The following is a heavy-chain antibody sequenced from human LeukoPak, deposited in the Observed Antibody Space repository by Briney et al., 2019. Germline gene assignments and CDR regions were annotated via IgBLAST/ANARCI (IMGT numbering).Heavy chain of an antibody. CDR2: IDTYNGQT. CDR1: GFTSRTYV. Sequence: ASVKVPCKASGFTSRTYVISWVGQAPGQGLEWMGWIDTYNGQTKYTQKVQGRVTMTTDTPTSTVYMELRSLTSDDTAVYYCARDKDLYYMDLWGKRTMVTVSS. J-gene: IGHJ6*03. CDR3: ARDKDLYYMDL. V-gene: IGHV1-18*01.